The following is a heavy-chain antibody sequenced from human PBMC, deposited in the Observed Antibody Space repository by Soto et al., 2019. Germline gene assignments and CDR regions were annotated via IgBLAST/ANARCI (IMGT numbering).Heavy chain of an antibody. J-gene: IGHJ6*03. Sequence: SVKVSCKASGYAFTIYGISWVRQENGQGLEWMGWISAYNGNTNYAQKLQGRVTITRDTSASTAYMELSSLRSEDTAVYYCARDYSGYDYYYYYMDVWGKGTTVTVSS. CDR2: ISAYNGNT. D-gene: IGHD5-12*01. CDR1: GYAFTIYG. CDR3: ARDYSGYDYYYYYMDV. V-gene: IGHV1-18*01.